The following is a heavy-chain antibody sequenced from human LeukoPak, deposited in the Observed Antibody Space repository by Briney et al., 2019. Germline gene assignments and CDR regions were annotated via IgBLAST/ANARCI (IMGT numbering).Heavy chain of an antibody. CDR1: GGSISSYY. CDR3: ARGQDIVVVPAAIAKPFDY. J-gene: IGHJ4*02. D-gene: IGHD2-2*01. Sequence: SETLSLTCTVSGGSISSYYWSWIRQPPGKGLGWIGYIYYSGSTNYNPSLKSRVTISVDTSKNQFSLKLSSVTAADTAVYYCARGQDIVVVPAAIAKPFDYWGQGTLVTVSS. CDR2: IYYSGST. V-gene: IGHV4-59*12.